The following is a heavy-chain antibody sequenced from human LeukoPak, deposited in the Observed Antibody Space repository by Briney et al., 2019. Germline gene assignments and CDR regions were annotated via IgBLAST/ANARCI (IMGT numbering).Heavy chain of an antibody. CDR3: VGVVVTSYYFDY. J-gene: IGHJ4*02. V-gene: IGHV1-69*13. CDR2: IIPIFGTA. Sequence: SVKVSCKASGGTFSSYATSWVRQAPGQGLEWMGGIIPIFGTANYAQKFQGRVTITADESTSTAYMELSSLRSEDTAVYYCVGVVVTSYYFDYWGQGTLVTVSS. CDR1: GGTFSSYA. D-gene: IGHD3-22*01.